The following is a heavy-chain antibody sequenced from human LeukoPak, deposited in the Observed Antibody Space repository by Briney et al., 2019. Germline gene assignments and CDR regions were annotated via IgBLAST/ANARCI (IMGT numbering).Heavy chain of an antibody. CDR3: ARGYGTFGELVFEY. Sequence: ASVKVSCKASGYTSTGYYMHWVRQAPGQGLEWMGWISANGGGTNYAQKFQGRVTMTRDTSIRTAYMEMTRLTSDDTAVYYCARGYGTFGELVFEYWGQGTLVTVSS. CDR2: ISANGGGT. V-gene: IGHV1-2*02. J-gene: IGHJ4*02. CDR1: GYTSTGYY. D-gene: IGHD3-10*01.